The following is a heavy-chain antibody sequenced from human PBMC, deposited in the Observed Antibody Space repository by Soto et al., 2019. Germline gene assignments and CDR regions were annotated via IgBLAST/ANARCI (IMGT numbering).Heavy chain of an antibody. Sequence: SQTLSLTCTVSGGSISSYYWSWLRQPPGKGLEWIGYIYYSGSTNYNPSLKSRVTISVDTSNNQFSLKLSSVTAADTAVYYCARSRYGGNSGGYYFDYWGQGTLVTVSS. CDR2: IYYSGST. CDR1: GGSISSYY. D-gene: IGHD7-27*01. V-gene: IGHV4-59*01. J-gene: IGHJ4*02. CDR3: ARSRYGGNSGGYYFDY.